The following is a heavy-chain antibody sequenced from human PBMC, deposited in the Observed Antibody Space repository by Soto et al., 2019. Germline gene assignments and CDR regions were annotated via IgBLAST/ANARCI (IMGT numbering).Heavy chain of an antibody. Sequence: EVQLVESWGGLVHPGRSLRLSCVASGFTFDAHVMHWVRQLPGKGLALVGHISWDGYSIGSGGDVRGRFTISRDNAKNPLYLQMNSLRPEDTALYYCARSWSGSTGGRLDVWGQGTTVTVSS. CDR2: ISWDGYSI. D-gene: IGHD3-3*01. CDR3: ARSWSGSTGGRLDV. V-gene: IGHV3-9*01. J-gene: IGHJ6*02. CDR1: GFTFDAHV.